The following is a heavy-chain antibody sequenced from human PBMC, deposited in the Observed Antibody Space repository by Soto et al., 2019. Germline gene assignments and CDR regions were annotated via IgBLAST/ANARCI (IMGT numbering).Heavy chain of an antibody. D-gene: IGHD4-17*01. V-gene: IGHV4-30-2*01. Sequence: SETLSLTCAVSGGSISSGGYSWSWIRQPPGKGLEWIGYIYHSGSTYYNPSLKSRVTISVDRSKNQFSLKLSSVTAADTAVYYCARVLPVTIIDFWGQGTLVTVSS. CDR2: IYHSGST. CDR3: ARVLPVTIIDF. J-gene: IGHJ4*02. CDR1: GGSISSGGYS.